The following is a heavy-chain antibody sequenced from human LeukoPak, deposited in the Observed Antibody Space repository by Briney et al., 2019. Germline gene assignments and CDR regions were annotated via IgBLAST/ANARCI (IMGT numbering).Heavy chain of an antibody. D-gene: IGHD5-24*01. CDR2: ISYSGST. CDR3: AKMSTAEVCFDY. CDR1: GGSISSGGYS. V-gene: IGHV4-30-4*07. J-gene: IGHJ4*02. Sequence: SETLSLTCTVSGGSISSGGYSWSWIRQPPGKGPEWIGYISYSGSTYYNPSLKSRVTMSLDTSKNQFSLKLSSVTAADTAVYYCAKMSTAEVCFDYWGQGTLVTVSS.